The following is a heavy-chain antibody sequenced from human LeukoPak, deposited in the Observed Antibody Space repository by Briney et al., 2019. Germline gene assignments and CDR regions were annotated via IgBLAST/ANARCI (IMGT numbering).Heavy chain of an antibody. D-gene: IGHD4-23*01. J-gene: IGHJ5*02. Sequence: GGSLRLSCATSGFIFSSYAMSWVRQAPGRGLEWVSSISGSGGSIYYADSVKGRFTISRDNAKNSLYLQMNSLRAEDTAMYYCARAVIMTTVVGFDPWGQGTLVTVSS. CDR2: ISGSGGSI. CDR3: ARAVIMTTVVGFDP. V-gene: IGHV3-23*01. CDR1: GFIFSSYA.